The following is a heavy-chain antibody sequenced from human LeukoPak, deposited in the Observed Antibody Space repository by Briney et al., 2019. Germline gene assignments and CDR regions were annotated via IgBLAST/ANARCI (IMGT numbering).Heavy chain of an antibody. J-gene: IGHJ4*02. CDR2: IYYSGST. D-gene: IGHD2-15*01. CDR1: GGSISSGGYY. V-gene: IGHV4-61*08. Sequence: PSETLSLTCNVSGGSISSGGYYWSWIRQPPGKGLEWIGYIYYSGSTNYNPSLKSRVTISVDTSKNQFSLKLSSVTAADTAVYYCARGGYCSGGSCYPSVDYWGQGTLVTVSS. CDR3: ARGGYCSGGSCYPSVDY.